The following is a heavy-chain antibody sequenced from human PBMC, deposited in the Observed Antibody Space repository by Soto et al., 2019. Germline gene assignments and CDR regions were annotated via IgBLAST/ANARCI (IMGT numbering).Heavy chain of an antibody. J-gene: IGHJ3*02. CDR2: ISYDGSNK. Sequence: GGSLRLSCAASGFPFSSYGMHWVRQAPGKGLEWVAVISYDGSNKYYADSVKGRFTISRDNSKNTLYLQMNSLRAEDTAVYYCASTKIYDFWIHAFDIWGQGTMVTVSS. V-gene: IGHV3-30*03. CDR1: GFPFSSYG. CDR3: ASTKIYDFWIHAFDI. D-gene: IGHD3-3*01.